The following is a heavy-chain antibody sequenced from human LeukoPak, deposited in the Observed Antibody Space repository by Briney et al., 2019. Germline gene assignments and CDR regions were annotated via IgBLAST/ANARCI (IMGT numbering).Heavy chain of an antibody. CDR2: INHSGST. Sequence: PSETLSLTCAVYGGSFSGYYWSWIRQPPGKGLEWIGEINHSGSTNYNPSLKSRVTISVDTSKNQFSLNLSSVTAADTAVYYCARGPRSSDWYSVDYWGQGTLVTVSS. D-gene: IGHD6-19*01. CDR1: GGSFSGYY. J-gene: IGHJ4*02. V-gene: IGHV4-34*01. CDR3: ARGPRSSDWYSVDY.